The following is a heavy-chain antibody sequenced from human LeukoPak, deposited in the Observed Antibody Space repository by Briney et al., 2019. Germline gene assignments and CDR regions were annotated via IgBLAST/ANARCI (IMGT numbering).Heavy chain of an antibody. V-gene: IGHV3-21*01. Sequence: GGSLRLSCAASGFTFSSYSMNWVRHAPGRGLEWVSSISSSSSYIYYADSVKGRFTISRDNAKNSLYLQMDSLRAEDTAVYYCARGAGQVVPAANHLFDPWGQGTLVTVSS. J-gene: IGHJ5*02. CDR2: ISSSSSYI. D-gene: IGHD2-2*01. CDR3: ARGAGQVVPAANHLFDP. CDR1: GFTFSSYS.